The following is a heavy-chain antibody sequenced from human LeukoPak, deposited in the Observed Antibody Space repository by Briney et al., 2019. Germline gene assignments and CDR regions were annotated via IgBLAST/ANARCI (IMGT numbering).Heavy chain of an antibody. J-gene: IGHJ5*02. CDR3: AKGAVGTTPLGS. D-gene: IGHD1-26*01. CDR1: GFTFSDYY. V-gene: IGHV3-23*01. Sequence: GGSLRLSCAASGFTFSDYYMSWIRQAPGKGLEWVSAISGGGGRTYFANSVEGRFTISRDNSKNTLYLQMNSLKVEDTAVYYCAKGAVGTTPLGSWGQGTLVTVSS. CDR2: ISGGGGRT.